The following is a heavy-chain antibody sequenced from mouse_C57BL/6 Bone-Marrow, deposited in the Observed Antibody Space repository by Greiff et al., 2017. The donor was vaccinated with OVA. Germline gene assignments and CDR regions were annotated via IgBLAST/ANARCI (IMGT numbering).Heavy chain of an antibody. CDR1: GFSFTTYA. J-gene: IGHJ4*01. V-gene: IGHV10-1*01. Sequence: DVHLVESGGGLVQPKGSLKLSCAASGFSFTTYAMNWVRQAPGQGLEWVARIRSKSNNYATSYADSVKDRFTISRDDSKSMLYLRMNNLKAEDAAMYYCVRHRGDAMDYWGQGTSVTVSS. CDR2: IRSKSNNYAT. CDR3: VRHRGDAMDY. D-gene: IGHD3-3*01.